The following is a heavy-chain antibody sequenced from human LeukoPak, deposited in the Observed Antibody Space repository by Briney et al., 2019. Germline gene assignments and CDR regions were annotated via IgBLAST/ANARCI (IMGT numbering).Heavy chain of an antibody. V-gene: IGHV4-39*01. J-gene: IGHJ4*02. CDR1: GHSISSSSYY. CDR3: ATSAPCSGGSCYGNYYFDY. D-gene: IGHD2-15*01. Sequence: PSETLSLTCTVHGHSISSSSYYWGWIRQPPGKGLEWIERIYYSGRTYYNPSLKSRVTISVDTSKNQFSLKLSSVTAADTAVYYCATSAPCSGGSCYGNYYFDYWGQGTLVTVSS. CDR2: IYYSGRT.